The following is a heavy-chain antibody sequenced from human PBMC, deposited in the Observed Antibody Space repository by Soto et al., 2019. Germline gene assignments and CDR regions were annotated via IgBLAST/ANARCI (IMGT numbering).Heavy chain of an antibody. CDR2: IIPILGIA. J-gene: IGHJ6*02. CDR1: GGTFSSYT. Sequence: QVQLVQSGAEVKKPGSSVKVSCKASGGTFSSYTISWVRQAPGQGLEWMGRIIPILGIANYAQKFQGRVTITADKSTSTAYMELSSLRSEDTAVYYCARVERKNVILTGYFVWGQGTTVTVSS. D-gene: IGHD3-9*01. V-gene: IGHV1-69*02. CDR3: ARVERKNVILTGYFV.